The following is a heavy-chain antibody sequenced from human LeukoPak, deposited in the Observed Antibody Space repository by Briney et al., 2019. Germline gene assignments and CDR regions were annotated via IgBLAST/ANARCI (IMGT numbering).Heavy chain of an antibody. J-gene: IGHJ5*02. Sequence: PSQTLSLTCTVSGGSISSGSYYWSWIRQPAGKGLEWIGRIYTSGSTNYNPSLKSRVTIPVDTSKNQFSLKLSSVTAADTAVYYCARGIRYYYDSSGLNWFDPWGQGTLVTVSS. D-gene: IGHD3-22*01. V-gene: IGHV4-61*02. CDR3: ARGIRYYYDSSGLNWFDP. CDR2: IYTSGST. CDR1: GGSISSGSYY.